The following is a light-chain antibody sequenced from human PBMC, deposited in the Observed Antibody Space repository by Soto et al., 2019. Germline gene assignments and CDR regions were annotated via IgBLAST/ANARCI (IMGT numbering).Light chain of an antibody. CDR1: QSVSNNY. Sequence: EIVLTQSPGTLSLSPGERATLSCRASQSVSNNYLAWYQQKPGQAPRLLIYGASNRATGIPDRFSGGGSGTDFTLTISRPEPEDFAVYYCQQFSSYPLTFGGGTKVGIK. CDR2: GAS. J-gene: IGKJ4*01. V-gene: IGKV3-20*01. CDR3: QQFSSYPLT.